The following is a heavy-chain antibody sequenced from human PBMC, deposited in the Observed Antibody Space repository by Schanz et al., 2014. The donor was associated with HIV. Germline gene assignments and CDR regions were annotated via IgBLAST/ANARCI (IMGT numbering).Heavy chain of an antibody. Sequence: VQLLESGGGLVQPGGSLRLSCAASGFTFSNYAMSWVRQAPGKGLEWVAVVSFDGSKKYYADSVKGRFTISRDNSKSTLSLQMNSLRAEDTAIYYCAKGYYSSYYYYGMDVWGQGTTVTVSS. V-gene: IGHV3-30-3*01. CDR2: VSFDGSKK. CDR3: AKGYYSSYYYYGMDV. J-gene: IGHJ6*02. D-gene: IGHD3-10*01. CDR1: GFTFSNYA.